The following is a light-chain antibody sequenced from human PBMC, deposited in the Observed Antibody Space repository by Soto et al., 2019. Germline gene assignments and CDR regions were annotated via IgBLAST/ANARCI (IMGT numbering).Light chain of an antibody. CDR3: QQSYSTLPYT. CDR2: GAS. J-gene: IGKJ2*01. CDR1: QDIRNY. V-gene: IGKV1-6*01. Sequence: AIQVTQSPTSLSASVGDRVTITCRSSQDIRNYLGWYQQKPGKAPQLLIYGASSLQRGVSSRFSGSGFGTDFTLTISSLQPEDSATYYCQQSYSTLPYTFGQGTKVDIK.